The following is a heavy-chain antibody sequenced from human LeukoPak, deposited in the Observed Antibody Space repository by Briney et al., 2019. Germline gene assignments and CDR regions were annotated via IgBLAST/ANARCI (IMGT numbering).Heavy chain of an antibody. J-gene: IGHJ4*02. Sequence: ASVKVSCKASGYTFTNYGISWVRQAPGQGLEWMGWISAYNGHTKHAQKVQDRVTMTTDTSTSTAYMELRSLRSDDTAVYYCARGFPPRRNYDSSGYYSYYFDYWGQGTLVTVSS. V-gene: IGHV1-18*01. CDR1: GYTFTNYG. CDR3: ARGFPPRRNYDSSGYYSYYFDY. CDR2: ISAYNGHT. D-gene: IGHD3-22*01.